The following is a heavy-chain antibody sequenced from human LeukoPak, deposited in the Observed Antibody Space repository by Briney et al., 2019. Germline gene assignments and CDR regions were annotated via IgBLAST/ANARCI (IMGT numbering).Heavy chain of an antibody. CDR1: GYSFTSYW. J-gene: IGHJ5*02. Sequence: GESLQISCQGSGYSFTSYWIGWVRPVPGKGLEWMGIIYPGDSDTRYSPSFQGQVTISANKSISTAYRQWSSLKASDTAMYYCARHYLNWFDPWGQGTLVTVSS. V-gene: IGHV5-51*01. CDR3: ARHYLNWFDP. D-gene: IGHD3-16*02. CDR2: IYPGDSDT.